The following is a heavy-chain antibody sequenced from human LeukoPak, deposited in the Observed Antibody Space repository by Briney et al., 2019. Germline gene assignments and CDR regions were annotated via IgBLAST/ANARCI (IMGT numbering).Heavy chain of an antibody. CDR1: GFTFSSYG. V-gene: IGHV3-30*18. Sequence: GGSLRLSCAASGFTFSSYGIHWVRQAPGKGLEGVAVISYVGSNKYYADSVKGRFTISRDNSKNTLYLQMNSLRAEDTAVYYCAKEWAGSLCVGWCHDAFDIWGQGTMVTVSS. J-gene: IGHJ3*02. CDR3: AKEWAGSLCVGWCHDAFDI. D-gene: IGHD6-19*01. CDR2: ISYVGSNK.